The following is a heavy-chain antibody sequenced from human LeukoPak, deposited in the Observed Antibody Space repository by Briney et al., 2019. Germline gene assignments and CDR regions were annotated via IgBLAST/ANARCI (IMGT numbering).Heavy chain of an antibody. V-gene: IGHV1-69*04. J-gene: IGHJ3*02. CDR2: IIPILGIA. D-gene: IGHD3-22*01. CDR3: ARDVRTTMIVVVKKAFDI. Sequence: GGSLRLSCAASGFTFSSYAISWVRQAPGQGLEWMGRIIPILGIANYAQKFQGRVTITADKSTSTAYMELSSLRSEDTAVYYCARDVRTTMIVVVKKAFDIWGQGTMVTVSS. CDR1: GFTFSSYA.